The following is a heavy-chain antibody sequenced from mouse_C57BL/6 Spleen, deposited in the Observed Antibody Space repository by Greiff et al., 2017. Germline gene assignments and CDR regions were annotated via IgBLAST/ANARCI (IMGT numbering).Heavy chain of an antibody. D-gene: IGHD1-1*01. CDR1: GYTFTSYW. V-gene: IGHV1-72*01. CDR3: ARRLLRGDYFDY. Sequence: QVQLQQPGAELVKPGASVTLSCTASGYTFTSYWMPWVKQRPGRGLEWIGRIDPNSGGTKYNEKLKSKATLTVDKPSSTAYMQLSSLTSEDSAVYYCARRLLRGDYFDYWGQGTTLTVSS. J-gene: IGHJ2*01. CDR2: IDPNSGGT.